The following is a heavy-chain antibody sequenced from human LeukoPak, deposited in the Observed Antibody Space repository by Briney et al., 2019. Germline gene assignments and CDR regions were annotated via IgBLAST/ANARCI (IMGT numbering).Heavy chain of an antibody. CDR3: ASSPPQNYYYYMDV. CDR2: IIPIFGTA. Sequence: ASVKVSCKASGGTFSSYAISWVRQAPGQGLEWMGGIIPIFGTANYAQKFQGRVTITADKSTSTAYMELSSLRSEDTAVYYCASSPPQNYYYYMDVWGKGTTVTVSS. CDR1: GGTFSSYA. V-gene: IGHV1-69*06. J-gene: IGHJ6*03.